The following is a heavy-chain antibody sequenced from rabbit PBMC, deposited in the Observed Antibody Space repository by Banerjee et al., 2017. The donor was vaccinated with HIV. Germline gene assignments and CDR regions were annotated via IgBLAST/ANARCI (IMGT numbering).Heavy chain of an antibody. CDR1: GFSFNNIYW. CDR2: IYAGSSGST. D-gene: IGHD4-1*01. J-gene: IGHJ4*01. V-gene: IGHV1S40*01. Sequence: QSLEESGGDLVKPGASLTLTCTASGFSFNNIYWICWVRQAPGKGLEWIACIYAGSSGSTGYASWAKGRFTISKTSSTTVTLQMTSLTAADTATYFCARDLAGVIGWNFNFWGQGTLVTVS. CDR3: ARDLAGVIGWNFNF.